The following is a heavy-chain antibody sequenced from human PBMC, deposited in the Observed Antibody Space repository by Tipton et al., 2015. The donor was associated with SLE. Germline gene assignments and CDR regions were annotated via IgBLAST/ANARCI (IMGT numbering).Heavy chain of an antibody. CDR1: GFTVSSNY. V-gene: IGHV3-30*03. J-gene: IGHJ3*02. CDR2: ISYDGSNK. Sequence: SLRLSCAASGFTVSSNYMSWVRQAPGRGLEWVAVISYDGSNKYYADSVKGRFTISRDNSKNTLYLQMNSLRAEDTAVYYCAREGAMIEAFDIWGQGTMVTVSS. D-gene: IGHD3-22*01. CDR3: AREGAMIEAFDI.